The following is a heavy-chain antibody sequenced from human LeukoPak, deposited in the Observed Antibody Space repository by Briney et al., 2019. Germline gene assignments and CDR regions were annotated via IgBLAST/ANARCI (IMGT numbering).Heavy chain of an antibody. Sequence: GGSLRLSCAASGFTFSSYGMHWVRQAPGKGLEWVAVISYDGSNKYYADFVKGRFTISRDNSKNTLYLQMNSLGPEDTAVYYCAKDTTDYYFDNWGQGTLVTVSS. J-gene: IGHJ4*02. CDR2: ISYDGSNK. D-gene: IGHD1-1*01. CDR1: GFTFSSYG. V-gene: IGHV3-30*18. CDR3: AKDTTDYYFDN.